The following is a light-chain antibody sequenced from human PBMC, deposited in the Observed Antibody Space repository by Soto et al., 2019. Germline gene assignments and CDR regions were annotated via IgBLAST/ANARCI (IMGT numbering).Light chain of an antibody. V-gene: IGKV1-9*01. J-gene: IGKJ5*01. Sequence: DIQLTQSPSFLSASVGDRVTITCRASQGISSYLAWYQQKPGKAPKLLIYAASTLQSGVPSRFSGSGSGTEFTLTISSLQPEDFATYYCQQLNSYPFITFGQGTRREIK. CDR3: QQLNSYPFIT. CDR1: QGISSY. CDR2: AAS.